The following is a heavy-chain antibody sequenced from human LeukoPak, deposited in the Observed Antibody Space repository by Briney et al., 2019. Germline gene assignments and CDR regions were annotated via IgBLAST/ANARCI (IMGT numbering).Heavy chain of an antibody. CDR2: ISGSGDST. J-gene: IGHJ4*02. D-gene: IGHD6-6*01. V-gene: IGHV3-23*01. Sequence: PGGSLRLSCAASGFTFSSYAMSWVRQAPGKGLEWVSAISGSGDSTYYTDSVKGRFTISRDNSKNTLYLQMNSLRAEDTAVYYCAKDVDMAARLPFEDWGQGTLLTVSS. CDR1: GFTFSSYA. CDR3: AKDVDMAARLPFED.